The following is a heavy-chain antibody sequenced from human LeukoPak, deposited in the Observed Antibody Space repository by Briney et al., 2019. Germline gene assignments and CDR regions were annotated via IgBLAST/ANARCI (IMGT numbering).Heavy chain of an antibody. CDR3: ARDSVSSWYPPYYYYYGMDV. CDR2: INSDGSST. D-gene: IGHD6-13*01. J-gene: IGHJ6*02. V-gene: IGHV3-74*01. Sequence: GGSLRLSCAASGFTFRSYWMHWVRQAPGKGLVWLSRINSDGSSTSYADSVKGRFTISRDNSKNTLYLQMNSLRAEDTAVYYCARDSVSSWYPPYYYYYGMDVWGQGTTVTVSS. CDR1: GFTFRSYW.